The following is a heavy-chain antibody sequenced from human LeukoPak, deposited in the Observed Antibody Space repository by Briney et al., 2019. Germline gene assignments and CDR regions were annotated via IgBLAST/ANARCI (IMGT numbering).Heavy chain of an antibody. CDR3: ARDYNYGLDY. J-gene: IGHJ4*02. CDR1: GFTFNNYI. Sequence: EGSLRLSCAASGFTFNNYIMNWVRQAPGKGLEWISYISSSGRTIYYADSVRGRFTISRDNAQNSLYLQMNSLRAEDTAVYYCARDYNYGLDYWGQGTLVTVSS. CDR2: ISSSGRTI. V-gene: IGHV3-48*01. D-gene: IGHD5-18*01.